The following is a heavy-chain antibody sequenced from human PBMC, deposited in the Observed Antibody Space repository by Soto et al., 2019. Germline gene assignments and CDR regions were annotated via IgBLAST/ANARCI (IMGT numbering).Heavy chain of an antibody. CDR3: AKGFSSGWYVDS. Sequence: LSLTCSVSGGSVSSDAYYWSWIRQPPGKTLEWIGFILSGGGTSTNPSLRSRLSISVDTSRNQFSLRLTSVTAPDTGVYFCAKGFSSGWYVDSWGRGTLVTVSS. J-gene: IGHJ4*02. V-gene: IGHV4-61*08. D-gene: IGHD6-19*01. CDR1: GGSVSSDAYY. CDR2: ILSGGGT.